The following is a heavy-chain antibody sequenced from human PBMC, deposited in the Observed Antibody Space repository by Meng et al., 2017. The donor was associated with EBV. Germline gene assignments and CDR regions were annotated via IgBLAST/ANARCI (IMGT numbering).Heavy chain of an antibody. CDR3: AGAGFRGNYKSIDY. D-gene: IGHD1-26*01. Sequence: VPVGQARAEVKEPGASVKVACKASAFGFTSYAMVSVPQAPGPRLEWRGWFNAGNDKTEYSQKFKGRVTITSSPSASTAYMELSNLISEDTAVYYCAGAGFRGNYKSIDYWGQGTLVTVSS. V-gene: IGHV1-3*01. J-gene: IGHJ4*02. CDR1: AFGFTSYA. CDR2: FNAGNDKT.